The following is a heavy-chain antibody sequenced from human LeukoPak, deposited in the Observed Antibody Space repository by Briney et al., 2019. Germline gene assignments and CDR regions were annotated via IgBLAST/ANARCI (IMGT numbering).Heavy chain of an antibody. CDR2: ISSSSSYI. Sequence: GGSLRLSCAASGFTFSSDSMNWVRQAPGKGLEWVSSISSSSSYIYYADSVKGRFTISRDKAKNSLYLQMSSVRAEDTAVYYCARGGISLDVWGKGTTVTVSS. V-gene: IGHV3-21*01. J-gene: IGHJ6*01. CDR1: GFTFSSDS. D-gene: IGHD2/OR15-2a*01. CDR3: ARGGISLDV.